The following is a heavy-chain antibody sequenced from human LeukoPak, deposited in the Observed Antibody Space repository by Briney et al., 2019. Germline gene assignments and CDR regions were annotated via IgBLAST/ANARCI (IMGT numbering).Heavy chain of an antibody. CDR1: GFTFSSYA. Sequence: GGSLRLSCLASGFTFSSYAMYWVRQAPGKGLEYVSVISSNGGNTLYADSVKGRFTISRDNSKNTLYLQMSSLKTEDTAVYYCVNAIYDILTKWGQGTLVTVSS. V-gene: IGHV3-64D*09. CDR2: ISSNGGNT. CDR3: VNAIYDILTK. J-gene: IGHJ4*02. D-gene: IGHD3-9*01.